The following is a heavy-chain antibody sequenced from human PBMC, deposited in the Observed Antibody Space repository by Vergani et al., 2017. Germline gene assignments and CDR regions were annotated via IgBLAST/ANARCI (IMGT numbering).Heavy chain of an antibody. CDR3: AKGPTSIAARREFTEDV. J-gene: IGHJ6*04. V-gene: IGHV3-48*01. CDR1: GFTFSSYS. D-gene: IGHD6-6*01. Sequence: EVQLVESGGGLVQPGGSLRLSCAASGFTFSSYSMNWVRQAPGKGLEWVSYISSSSSTIYYADSVKGRFTISRDNAKNSLYLQMNSLRAEDTAVYYCAKGPTSIAARREFTEDVWGKGTTVTVSS. CDR2: ISSSSSTI.